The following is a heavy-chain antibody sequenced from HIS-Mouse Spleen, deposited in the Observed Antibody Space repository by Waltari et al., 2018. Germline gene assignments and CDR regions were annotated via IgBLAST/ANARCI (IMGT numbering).Heavy chain of an antibody. V-gene: IGHV2-70*15. CDR2: IDWDDDK. J-gene: IGHJ4*02. Sequence: QVTLRESGPALVKPTQTLTLTCTFSRFPLSTSGMCVSWIRQPPGNAQEWLARIDWDDDKYYSTSLKTRLTISKDTSKNQVVLTMTNMDPVDTATYYCARIQAGKLELPFDYWGQGTLVTVSS. D-gene: IGHD1-7*01. CDR3: ARIQAGKLELPFDY. CDR1: RFPLSTSGMC.